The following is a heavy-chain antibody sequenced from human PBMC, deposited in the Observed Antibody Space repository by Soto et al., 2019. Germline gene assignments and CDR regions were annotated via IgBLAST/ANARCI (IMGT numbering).Heavy chain of an antibody. Sequence: EVQLLESGGGLVQSGGSLRLSCAASGFTFSSYAMSWVRQAPGKGLEWVSVISGSDGSTYYADSVKGRFTISRDNSKNTLYLQMNSLRAEDTAVYYCARRSSGWYFDYWGQGTLVTVSS. CDR2: ISGSDGST. J-gene: IGHJ4*02. CDR3: ARRSSGWYFDY. D-gene: IGHD6-19*01. V-gene: IGHV3-23*01. CDR1: GFTFSSYA.